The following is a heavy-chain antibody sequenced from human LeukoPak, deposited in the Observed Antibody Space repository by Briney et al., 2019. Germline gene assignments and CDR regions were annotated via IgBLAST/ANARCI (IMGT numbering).Heavy chain of an antibody. D-gene: IGHD3-3*01. CDR2: ISGSGGST. Sequence: GGSLRLSCAASGFTFSSYAMSWVRQAPGKGLEWVSAISGSGGSTYYADSVKGRFTISRDNSKNTLYLQMNSLRAEDTAVYCCAKVMKPYYDFWSGYYPSDYWGQGTLVTVSS. CDR1: GFTFSSYA. CDR3: AKVMKPYYDFWSGYYPSDY. J-gene: IGHJ4*02. V-gene: IGHV3-23*01.